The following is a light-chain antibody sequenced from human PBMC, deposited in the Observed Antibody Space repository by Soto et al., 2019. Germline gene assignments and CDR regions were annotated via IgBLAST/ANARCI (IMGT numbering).Light chain of an antibody. J-gene: IGLJ1*01. CDR1: SSDVGGYNY. CDR3: CSYAGSYV. Sequence: QSALTQPRSVSGSPGQSVTISCTGTSSDVGGYNYVSWYQQHPGKAPKLMIYDVSKRPSGVTDRFSGSKSGNTDSLTICGLQAEDEADYYCCSYAGSYVFGTGTKLTVL. CDR2: DVS. V-gene: IGLV2-11*01.